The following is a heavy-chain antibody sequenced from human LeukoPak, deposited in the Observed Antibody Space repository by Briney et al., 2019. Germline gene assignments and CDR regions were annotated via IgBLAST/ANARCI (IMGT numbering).Heavy chain of an antibody. CDR2: INHSGST. Sequence: SGTLSLTCAVYGGSFSGYYWSWIRQPPGKGLEWIGEINHSGSTNYNPSLKSRVTISIDTSKNQFSLKLSSVTAADTAVYYCASGYGSGSQYNWFDPWGQGTLVTVSS. V-gene: IGHV4-34*01. CDR1: GGSFSGYY. CDR3: ASGYGSGSQYNWFDP. J-gene: IGHJ5*02. D-gene: IGHD3-10*01.